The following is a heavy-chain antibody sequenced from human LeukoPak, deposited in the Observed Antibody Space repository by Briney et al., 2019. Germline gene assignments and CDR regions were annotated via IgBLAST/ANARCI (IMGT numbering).Heavy chain of an antibody. J-gene: IGHJ5*02. Sequence: SETLSLTCTVSGGSVSSSSYYWGWIRQPPGKGLEWIGSIYYSGSTYYNPSLKSRVTVSVDTSKNQFSLKLSSVTAADTAVYYCARHRAYYSSGFDPWGQGTLVTVSS. CDR2: IYYSGST. V-gene: IGHV4-39*01. CDR3: ARHRAYYSSGFDP. CDR1: GGSVSSSSYY. D-gene: IGHD3-10*01.